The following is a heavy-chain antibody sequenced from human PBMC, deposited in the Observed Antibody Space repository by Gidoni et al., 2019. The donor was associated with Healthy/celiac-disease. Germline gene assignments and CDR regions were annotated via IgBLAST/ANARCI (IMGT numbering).Heavy chain of an antibody. V-gene: IGHV4-34*01. CDR1: GGSFSGYY. D-gene: IGHD3-10*01. Sequence: QVQLQQWGAGLLKPSATLPLTCAVYGGSFSGYYWSWIRQPPGKGLEWIGEINHSGSTNYNPSLKSRVTISVDTSKNQFSLKLSSVTAADTAVYYCARGSSPTYGSGRLRSKLLWFDPWGQGTLVTVSS. CDR3: ARGSSPTYGSGRLRSKLLWFDP. J-gene: IGHJ5*02. CDR2: INHSGST.